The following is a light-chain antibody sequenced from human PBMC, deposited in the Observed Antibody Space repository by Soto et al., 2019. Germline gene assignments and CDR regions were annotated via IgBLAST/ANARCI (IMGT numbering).Light chain of an antibody. Sequence: QSALTQPPSASGSPGQSVAISCTGTSSDVGGYNFVSWYQHLPGKAPKLMIYEVSKRPSGVPDRFSGSKSDNTASLTVTGLQTEDEADYYCSSYAGSNIGVFGGGTKVTVL. V-gene: IGLV2-8*01. J-gene: IGLJ2*01. CDR3: SSYAGSNIGV. CDR2: EVS. CDR1: SSDVGGYNF.